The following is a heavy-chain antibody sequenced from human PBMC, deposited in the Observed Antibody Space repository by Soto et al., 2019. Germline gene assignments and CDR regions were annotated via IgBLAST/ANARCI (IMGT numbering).Heavy chain of an antibody. J-gene: IGHJ4*02. CDR2: IYYSGST. CDR1: GGSISSSSYY. V-gene: IGHV4-39*01. Sequence: QLQLQESGPGLVKPSETLSLTCTVSGGSISSSSYYWGWIRQPPGKGLEWIGSIYYSGSTYYNPSLKRRVTTPVDTPKTQFSLKLSSVTADDTAVYSCASHTPAISISDHWGQGTLVTVSS. CDR3: ASHTPAISISDH. D-gene: IGHD2-15*01.